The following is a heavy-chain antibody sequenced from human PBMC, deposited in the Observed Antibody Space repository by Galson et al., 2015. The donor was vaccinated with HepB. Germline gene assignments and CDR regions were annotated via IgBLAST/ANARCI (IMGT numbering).Heavy chain of an antibody. CDR1: GFTFSSYS. CDR3: ARVPGPSVPAAMGAHYYYGMDV. Sequence: SLRLSCAASGFTFSSYSMNWVRQAPGKGLEWVSSISSTSSYIYYADSVKGRFTISRDNAKNSLYLQMNSLRAADTAVYYCARVPGPSVPAAMGAHYYYGMDVWGQGTTVTVSS. V-gene: IGHV3-21*01. J-gene: IGHJ6*02. D-gene: IGHD2-2*01. CDR2: ISSTSSYI.